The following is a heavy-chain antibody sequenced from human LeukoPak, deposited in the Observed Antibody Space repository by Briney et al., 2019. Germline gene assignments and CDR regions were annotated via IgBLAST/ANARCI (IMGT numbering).Heavy chain of an antibody. CDR3: AKDYYYERSGYFGGYMDV. CDR2: IWYDGSNK. J-gene: IGHJ6*03. V-gene: IGHV3-33*06. CDR1: GFTFSSYG. Sequence: PGGSLRLSCAASGFTFSSYGMHWVRQAPGKGLEWVAVIWYDGSNKYYADSVKGRFTISRDNSKNTLYLQMNSLRAEDTAVYYCAKDYYYERSGYFGGYMDVWGKGTTVTVSS. D-gene: IGHD3-22*01.